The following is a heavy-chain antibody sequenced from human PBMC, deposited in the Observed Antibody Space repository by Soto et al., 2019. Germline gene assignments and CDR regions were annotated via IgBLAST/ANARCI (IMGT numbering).Heavy chain of an antibody. CDR3: ARGSPPGVGATVPDY. V-gene: IGHV3-74*01. D-gene: IGHD1-26*01. J-gene: IGHJ4*02. Sequence: GGSLRLSCAASGFTFSSYAMSWVRQAPGKGLVWVSRINSDGSSTSYADSVKGRFTISRDNAKNTLYLQMNSLRAEDTAVYYCARGSPPGVGATVPDYWGQGTLVTVSS. CDR1: GFTFSSYA. CDR2: INSDGSST.